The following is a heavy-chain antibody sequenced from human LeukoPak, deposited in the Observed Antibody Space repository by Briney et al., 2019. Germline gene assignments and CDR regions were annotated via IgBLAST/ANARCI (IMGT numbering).Heavy chain of an antibody. CDR2: IKEDGSEK. V-gene: IGHV3-7*05. CDR1: GFTFRGYW. Sequence: GGSLRISCAAPGFTFRGYWMSLVRPAPGKRLEGVAKIKEDGSEKYYVDSVKGRFTISRDNAKNSLYLQMNSLRAEDTAVYYCARDGAPNAFDIWGQGTMVTVSS. CDR3: ARDGAPNAFDI. J-gene: IGHJ3*02. D-gene: IGHD3-10*01.